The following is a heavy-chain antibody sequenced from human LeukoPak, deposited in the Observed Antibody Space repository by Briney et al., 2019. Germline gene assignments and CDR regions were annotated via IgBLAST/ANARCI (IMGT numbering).Heavy chain of an antibody. Sequence: GGSLRLSCAASGFNLNSYEMNWVRQAPGKGLEWVSYISSSGIAIYYADSVKGRFTISRDDAKNSVYLQMNSLRAEDTAVYYCARERDFSSSSGPIDYWGQGTLVTVSS. CDR1: GFNLNSYE. D-gene: IGHD6-6*01. CDR2: ISSSGIAI. V-gene: IGHV3-48*03. CDR3: ARERDFSSSSGPIDY. J-gene: IGHJ4*02.